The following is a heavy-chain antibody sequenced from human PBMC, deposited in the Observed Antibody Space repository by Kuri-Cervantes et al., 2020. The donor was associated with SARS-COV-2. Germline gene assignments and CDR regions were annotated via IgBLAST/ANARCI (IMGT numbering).Heavy chain of an antibody. CDR1: GFTFTNSG. J-gene: IGHJ4*02. CDR3: AREGFDGPTWWDY. V-gene: IGHV1-18*01. D-gene: IGHD2-15*01. CDR2: ISAYNGFT. Sequence: ASVKVSCKASGFTFTNSGFSWVRQAPGRGLEWMGWISAYNGFTRYTERFQGRVTMATDTSTSTAYMELRSLRSDDTAVYYCAREGFDGPTWWDYWGQGTLVTVSS.